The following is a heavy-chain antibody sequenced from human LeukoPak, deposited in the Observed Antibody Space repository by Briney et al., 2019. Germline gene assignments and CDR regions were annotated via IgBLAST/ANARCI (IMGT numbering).Heavy chain of an antibody. CDR1: GFTFSSYA. J-gene: IGHJ3*02. V-gene: IGHV3-23*01. D-gene: IGHD3-22*01. CDR2: ISGSGGST. Sequence: PGGSLRLSCAASGFTFSSYAMSWVRQAPGKGLEWVSAISGSGGSTYYADSVKGRFTISRDNYKTTRYLQMNSLRAEDTAVYYCAKDVRYYYDSSGYYPDAFDIWGQGTMVTVSS. CDR3: AKDVRYYYDSSGYYPDAFDI.